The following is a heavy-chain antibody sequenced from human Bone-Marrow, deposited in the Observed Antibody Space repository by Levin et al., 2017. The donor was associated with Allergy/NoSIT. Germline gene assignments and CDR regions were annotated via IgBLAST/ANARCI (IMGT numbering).Heavy chain of an antibody. CDR3: AKGGSGNYYYDGMDA. CDR2: ISFDGSDK. V-gene: IGHV3-30*18. J-gene: IGHJ6*02. D-gene: IGHD6-25*01. Sequence: GGSLRLSCAASGFTFSTYGMHWVSQAPGKGLEWVAVISFDGSDKYYADSVKGRFTISRDNSKNTLDLQMNSLRPEDTAVYYCAKGGSGNYYYDGMDAWGQGTTVTVSS. CDR1: GFTFSTYG.